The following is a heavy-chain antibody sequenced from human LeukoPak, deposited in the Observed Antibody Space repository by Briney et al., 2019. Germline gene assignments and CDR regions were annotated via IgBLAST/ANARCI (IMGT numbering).Heavy chain of an antibody. D-gene: IGHD3-16*01. CDR3: ARASEGIGYFDT. V-gene: IGHV4-59*01. CDR2: IYHNGRT. J-gene: IGHJ4*02. Sequence: SETRSLTCTVSGASFSNDYWSWVRQAPGKGLEWIGYIYHNGRTSYNPSLKSRLTMSIETSQKQFSLQLISVTAADTAIYYCARASEGIGYFDTWGRGRLVTVSS. CDR1: GASFSNDY.